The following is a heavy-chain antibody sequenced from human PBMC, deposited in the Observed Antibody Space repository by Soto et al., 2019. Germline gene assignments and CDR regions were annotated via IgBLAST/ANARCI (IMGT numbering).Heavy chain of an antibody. V-gene: IGHV1-18*04. J-gene: IGHJ4*02. D-gene: IGHD2-8*01. CDR3: ARAESCTNGVCYIGFYF. CDR1: GYTFTSYG. Sequence: QVQLVQSGAEVKKPGASVKVSCKASGYTFTSYGISWVRQAPGQGLEWMGWISAYNGNTNYARKLQVRVTMTTHTSTSTAYMELRSLRSDDTAVYYCARAESCTNGVCYIGFYFWGQGTLVTVSS. CDR2: ISAYNGNT.